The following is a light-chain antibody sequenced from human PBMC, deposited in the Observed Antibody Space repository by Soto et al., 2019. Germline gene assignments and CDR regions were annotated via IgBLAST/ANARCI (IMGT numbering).Light chain of an antibody. CDR3: VLYMGSAIL. CDR2: STN. CDR1: SGSVSTSYY. Sequence: QTVVTQEPSFSVSPGRTVTLTCGLRSGSVSTSYYPSWYQQTPGQAPRTLIYSTNTRSSGVPDRFSGTILGNKAALTITGAQADAEYDDHCVLYMGSAILFGGGTKLTVL. V-gene: IGLV8-61*01. J-gene: IGLJ3*02.